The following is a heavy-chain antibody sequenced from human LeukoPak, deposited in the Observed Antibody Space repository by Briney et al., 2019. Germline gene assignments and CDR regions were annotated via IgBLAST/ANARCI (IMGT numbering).Heavy chain of an antibody. J-gene: IGHJ4*02. CDR1: GFTFSSYR. D-gene: IGHD5-18*01. Sequence: GGSLRLSCAASGFTFSSYRMNWVRQAPGKGLEWVSYISTRSSTIHYADSVKGRFTISRDNAKNSLYLQMNSLRDEDTAVYYCAKTLGGYSYGYSVDYWGQGTLVTVSS. V-gene: IGHV3-48*02. CDR3: AKTLGGYSYGYSVDY. CDR2: ISTRSSTI.